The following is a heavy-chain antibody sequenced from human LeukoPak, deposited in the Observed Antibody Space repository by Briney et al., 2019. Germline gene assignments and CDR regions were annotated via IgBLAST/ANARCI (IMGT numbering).Heavy chain of an antibody. CDR2: ISGSDIST. J-gene: IGHJ4*02. CDR3: AKVGPDYSGNSVDY. D-gene: IGHD4-23*01. CDR1: GFTFNSYA. Sequence: PGGSLRLSCAASGFTFNSYAMSWVRQAPGKGLEWVSAISGSDISTYYGDSVKGRFTISRDNSKNTLYLQMNSLRAEDTAVYYCAKVGPDYSGNSVDYWGQGTLVTVSS. V-gene: IGHV3-23*01.